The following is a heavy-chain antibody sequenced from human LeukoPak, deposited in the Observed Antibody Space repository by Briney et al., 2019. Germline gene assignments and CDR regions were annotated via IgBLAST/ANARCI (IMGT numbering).Heavy chain of an antibody. CDR2: IRYDGSNK. CDR1: GFTFSSYG. CDR3: AKDSGCSSTSCFDYYYYYMDV. D-gene: IGHD2-2*01. Sequence: GGSLRLSSAASGFTFSSYGMHWVRQAPGKGLEWVAFIRYDGSNKYYADSVKGRFTISRDNSKNTLYLQMNSLRAEDTAVYYCAKDSGCSSTSCFDYYYYYMDVWGKGTTVTVSS. J-gene: IGHJ6*03. V-gene: IGHV3-30*02.